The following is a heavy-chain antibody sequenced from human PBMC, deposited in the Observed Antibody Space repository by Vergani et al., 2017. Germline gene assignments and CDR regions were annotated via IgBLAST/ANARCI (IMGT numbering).Heavy chain of an antibody. V-gene: IGHV1-69*01. CDR2: IIPIFGTA. D-gene: IGHD6-6*01. CDR1: GGTFSSYA. CDR3: ARGVGSSSEAYWLGQNWFDP. Sequence: QVQLVQSGAEVKKPGSSVKVSCKASGGTFSSYAITWVRQAPGQGLEWMGGIIPIFGTANYAQKFQGRVTITADESKSTAYKELSSLRSEDTAVYYYARGVGSSSEAYWLGQNWFDPWGQGTLVTVSS. J-gene: IGHJ5*02.